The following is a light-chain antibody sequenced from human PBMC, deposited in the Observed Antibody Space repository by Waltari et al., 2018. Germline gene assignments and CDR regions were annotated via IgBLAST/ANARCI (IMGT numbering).Light chain of an antibody. J-gene: IGKJ3*01. CDR1: QDTNIY. Sequence: IQMTQSPSSLSASVGDRVTITCQASQDTNIYLNLYQHKPGPALKLLIYDASNFATGVPSRFRGSRSGTHFTFTISSLQPEHVATYYCQQFELDPFTFCPGSKVDIK. CDR3: QQFELDPFT. CDR2: DAS. V-gene: IGKV1-33*01.